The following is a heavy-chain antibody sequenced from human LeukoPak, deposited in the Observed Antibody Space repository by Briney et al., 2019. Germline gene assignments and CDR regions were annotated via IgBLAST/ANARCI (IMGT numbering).Heavy chain of an antibody. CDR2: INPSDGST. V-gene: IGHV1-46*01. CDR3: ARVVNDAFDI. Sequence: GASVKVSCKASGYTFTSYYMHWVRQAPGQGLEWMGIINPSDGSTSDAQKFQGRVTMTRETSTNTVYMELSSLRSEDTAVYYCARVVNDAFDIWGQGTMVTVSS. J-gene: IGHJ3*02. CDR1: GYTFTSYY.